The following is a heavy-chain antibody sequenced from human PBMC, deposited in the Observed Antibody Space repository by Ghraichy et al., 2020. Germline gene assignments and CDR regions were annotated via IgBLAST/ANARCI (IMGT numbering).Heavy chain of an antibody. Sequence: GGSLRLSCAGSGFSISPYGMHWVRQAPGKGLEWVATISYDGSEQYYADSVKGRFTISSDNSKNTLYLQMNSLRLQDTAVYYCAKDLKYQVVSGWGSNIDYWGQGTLVTVSS. CDR3: AKDLKYQVVSGWGSNIDY. CDR2: ISYDGSEQ. J-gene: IGHJ4*02. D-gene: IGHD2-15*01. V-gene: IGHV3-30*18. CDR1: GFSISPYG.